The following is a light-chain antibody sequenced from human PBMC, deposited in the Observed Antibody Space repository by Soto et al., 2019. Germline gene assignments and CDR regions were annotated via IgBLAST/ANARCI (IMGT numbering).Light chain of an antibody. V-gene: IGKV3-15*01. J-gene: IGKJ4*01. CDR1: QSVSSN. CDR3: QQYNNWPRT. Sequence: EIVMPQSPATLSVSPGESAALSCRASQSVSSNLAWYQQKPGQAPRLLIYGASTRATGIPARFSGSGSGTEFTLTISSLQSEDFAVYYCQQYNNWPRTFGGGTKVDIK. CDR2: GAS.